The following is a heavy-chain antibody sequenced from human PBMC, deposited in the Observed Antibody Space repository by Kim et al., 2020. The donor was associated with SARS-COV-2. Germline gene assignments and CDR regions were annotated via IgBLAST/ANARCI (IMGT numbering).Heavy chain of an antibody. J-gene: IGHJ4*02. D-gene: IGHD3-10*01. Sequence: SETLSLTCAVYGGSFSGYYWSWIRQPPGKGLEWIGEINHSGSTNYNPSLKSRVTISVDTSKNQFSLKLSSVTAADTAVYYCARLYYYGSGSYRGVFGYWGQGTLVTVSS. V-gene: IGHV4-34*01. CDR2: INHSGST. CDR3: ARLYYYGSGSYRGVFGY. CDR1: GGSFSGYY.